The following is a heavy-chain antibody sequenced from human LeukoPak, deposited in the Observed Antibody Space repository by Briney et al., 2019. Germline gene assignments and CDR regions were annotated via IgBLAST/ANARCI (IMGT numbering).Heavy chain of an antibody. J-gene: IGHJ4*02. CDR3: ARESGYSYVGY. CDR1: GFTVSSNY. D-gene: IGHD5-18*01. V-gene: IGHV3-53*01. Sequence: GGYLRLSCAASGFTVSSNYMSWVRQAPGKGLEWVSVIYSGGSTYYADSVKGRFTISRDNSKNTLYLQMNSLRAEDTAVYYCARESGYSYVGYWGQGTLVTVSS. CDR2: IYSGGST.